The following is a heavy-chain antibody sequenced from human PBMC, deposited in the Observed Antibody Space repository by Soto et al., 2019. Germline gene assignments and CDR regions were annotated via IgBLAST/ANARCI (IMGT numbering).Heavy chain of an antibody. D-gene: IGHD1-26*01. CDR2: IGVYANT. Sequence: GGSLRLSCAASGFTFSSYDMNWVRQAPGKGLEWVSAIGVYANTYYADSVKGRFTISRDDSRNTVHLQLNGLRVDDTAVYYCAKESTVGSPGDYFDSWGQGTLVTVSS. CDR1: GFTFSSYD. J-gene: IGHJ4*02. CDR3: AKESTVGSPGDYFDS. V-gene: IGHV3-23*01.